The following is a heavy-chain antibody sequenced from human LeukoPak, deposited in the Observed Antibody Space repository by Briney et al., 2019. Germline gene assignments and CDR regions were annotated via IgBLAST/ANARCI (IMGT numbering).Heavy chain of an antibody. CDR1: GDSVSSNSAA. J-gene: IGHJ5*02. V-gene: IGHV6-1*01. CDR2: TYYRSKWYN. CDR3: VRDLTVTTLRWFYP. Sequence: SQTLSLTCAISGDSVSSNSAAWNWIRQSPSRGLEWLGRTYYRSKWYNDYAVSVKSRITINPDTSKNQFSLQLNSVTPEDTAVYYCVRDLTVTTLRWFYPWGQGTLVTVSS. D-gene: IGHD4-17*01.